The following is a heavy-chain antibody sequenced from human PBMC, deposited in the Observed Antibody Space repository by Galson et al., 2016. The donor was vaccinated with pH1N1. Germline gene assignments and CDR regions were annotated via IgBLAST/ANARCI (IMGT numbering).Heavy chain of an antibody. V-gene: IGHV3-9*01. Sequence: SLRLSCAASGFTFNNYALHWVRQAPGKGLEWVSGINWNSGSIGYVDSVKGRFTISRDNARNSLYLQMNSLRPEDTALYYCAREIAAAGSYWGQGTLVTVSS. CDR1: GFTFNNYA. J-gene: IGHJ4*02. CDR3: AREIAAAGSY. CDR2: INWNSGSI. D-gene: IGHD6-25*01.